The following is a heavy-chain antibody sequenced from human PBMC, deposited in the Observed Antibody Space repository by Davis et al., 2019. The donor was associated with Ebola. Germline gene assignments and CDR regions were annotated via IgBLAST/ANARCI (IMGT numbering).Heavy chain of an antibody. V-gene: IGHV3-7*01. Sequence: GGSLRLSCAASGFTFSSSWMTWVRQAPGKGLEWVANIKQDGSEKYCVDSVKGRFTISRDNAKNSLYLQMNSLRAEDTAVYYCAKPLGDYGDYFDFWGQGTLVTVSS. CDR3: AKPLGDYGDYFDF. CDR2: IKQDGSEK. D-gene: IGHD4-17*01. CDR1: GFTFSSSW. J-gene: IGHJ4*02.